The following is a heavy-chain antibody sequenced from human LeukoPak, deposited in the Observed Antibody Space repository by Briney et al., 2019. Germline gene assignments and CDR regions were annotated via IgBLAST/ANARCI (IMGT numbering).Heavy chain of an antibody. Sequence: ASVKVSCKASGYTFTGYYMHWVRQAPGQGLEWMGWINPNSGGTNYAQKFQGRVTMTRDTSISTAYMELSRLRSEDTAVYYCARGGHYYDSSGHELGHWGQGTLVTVSS. CDR2: INPNSGGT. CDR3: ARGGHYYDSSGHELGH. V-gene: IGHV1-2*02. D-gene: IGHD3-22*01. J-gene: IGHJ4*02. CDR1: GYTFTGYY.